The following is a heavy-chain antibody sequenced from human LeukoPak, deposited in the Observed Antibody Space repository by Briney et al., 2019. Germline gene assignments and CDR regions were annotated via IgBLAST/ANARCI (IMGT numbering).Heavy chain of an antibody. CDR2: MNPNSGNT. D-gene: IGHD2-21*01. V-gene: IGHV1-8*01. CDR1: GYTFTSYD. J-gene: IGHJ4*02. CDR3: ATVFALSISTPPGADY. Sequence: GASVKVSCKASGYTFTSYDINWVRQATGQGLEWMGWMNPNSGNTGYAQKFQGRVTMTRNTSISTTYMELSSLRSEDTAVYYCATVFALSISTPPGADYWGQGTLVTVSS.